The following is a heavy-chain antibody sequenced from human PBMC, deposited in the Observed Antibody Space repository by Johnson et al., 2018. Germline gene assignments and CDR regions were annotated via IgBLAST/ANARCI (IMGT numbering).Heavy chain of an antibody. CDR3: AKDWGVRYCTNGVVHKGGPPGYYGMDV. V-gene: IGHV3-23*01. D-gene: IGHD2-8*01. Sequence: VQLQESGGGLVQPGGSLRISCGESAFTFSSYAMSWVRQATGKGLEWVSVISGSSGSTYYAASVKGRFTISRDNSKNTLHLQMNSLRAEETAVYYGAKDWGVRYCTNGVVHKGGPPGYYGMDVWGQGTTVTVAS. CDR2: ISGSSGST. CDR1: AFTFSSYA. J-gene: IGHJ6*02.